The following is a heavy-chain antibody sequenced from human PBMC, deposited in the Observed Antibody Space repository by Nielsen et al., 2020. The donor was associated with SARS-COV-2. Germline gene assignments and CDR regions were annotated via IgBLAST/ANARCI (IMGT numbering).Heavy chain of an antibody. D-gene: IGHD4-17*01. CDR3: ARDYYGDYLDGFDI. CDR2: IHDSGTT. V-gene: IGHV4-59*01. J-gene: IGHJ3*02. Sequence: LETLSLTSTFSGCSISRSYWSWIRPAPGKGLGWIGYIHDSGTTTYTPSLKSRVTISLETSKNQFSLKLNSVTAADTAVYYCARDYYGDYLDGFDIWGQGTVVTVSS. CDR1: GCSISRSY.